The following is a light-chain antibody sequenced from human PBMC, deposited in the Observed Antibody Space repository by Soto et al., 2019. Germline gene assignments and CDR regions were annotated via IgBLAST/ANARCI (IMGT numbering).Light chain of an antibody. CDR3: SAYTARSTLV. J-gene: IGLJ3*02. Sequence: QSVLTQPASVSGSPGQSITISCTGTSSDVGKYNLVSWYQHHPGKAPKVIIYEVRNRPSGISSRFSGSRSGNTASLTISGLQSEDEGDYYCSAYTARSTLVFGGGTKLTVL. CDR2: EVR. V-gene: IGLV2-14*02. CDR1: SSDVGKYNL.